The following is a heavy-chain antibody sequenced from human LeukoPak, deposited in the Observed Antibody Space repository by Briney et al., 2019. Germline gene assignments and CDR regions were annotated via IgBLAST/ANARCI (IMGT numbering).Heavy chain of an antibody. CDR2: IYYSGST. V-gene: IGHV4-59*01. Sequence: PSETLSLTCTVSGGSISSYYWSWIRQPPGKGLEWIGYIYYSGSTNYNPSLKSRVTISVDTSKNQFSLKLSSVTAADTAVYYCARSSMVRGVIRWLDYWGQGTLVTASS. CDR1: GGSISSYY. D-gene: IGHD3-10*01. J-gene: IGHJ4*02. CDR3: ARSSMVRGVIRWLDY.